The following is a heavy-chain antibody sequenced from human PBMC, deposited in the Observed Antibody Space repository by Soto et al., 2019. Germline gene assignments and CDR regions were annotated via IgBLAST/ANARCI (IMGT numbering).Heavy chain of an antibody. V-gene: IGHV4-39*01. D-gene: IGHD3-3*01. CDR1: GGSISSSSYY. CDR2: IYYSGST. Sequence: SETLSLTCTVSGGSISSSSYYWGWIRQPPGKGLEWIGSIYYSGSTYYNPSLKCRVTISVDTSKNQFSLKLSSVTAADTAVYYCARQYTVGFLETGNWFDPWGQGTLVTVSS. J-gene: IGHJ5*02. CDR3: ARQYTVGFLETGNWFDP.